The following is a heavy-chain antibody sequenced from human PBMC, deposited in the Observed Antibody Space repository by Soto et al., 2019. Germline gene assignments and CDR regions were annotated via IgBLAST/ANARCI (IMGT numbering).Heavy chain of an antibody. Sequence: RLSCAASGFTFSSYAMSWVRQAPGKGLEWVSAISGSGGSTYYADSVKGRFTISRDNSKNTLYLQMNSLRAEDTAVYYCAKGNRNVENFDYWGQGTLVTVSS. CDR3: AKGNRNVENFDY. CDR1: GFTFSSYA. V-gene: IGHV3-23*01. CDR2: ISGSGGST. D-gene: IGHD1-1*01. J-gene: IGHJ4*02.